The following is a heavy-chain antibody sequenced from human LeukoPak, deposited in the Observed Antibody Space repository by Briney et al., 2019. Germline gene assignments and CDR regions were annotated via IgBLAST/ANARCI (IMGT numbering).Heavy chain of an antibody. V-gene: IGHV1-2*02. J-gene: IGHJ6*03. CDR2: INPNSGGT. CDR1: GYTFTGYY. CDR3: ARTIESLGDTVNYYYYMDV. D-gene: IGHD3-3*01. Sequence: ASVKVSCKASGYTFTGYYMHWVRQAPGQGLEWMGWINPNSGGTNYAQKFQGRVTMTRDTSISTAYMELSRLRSDDTAVYYCARTIESLGDTVNYYYYMDVWGKGTTVTVSS.